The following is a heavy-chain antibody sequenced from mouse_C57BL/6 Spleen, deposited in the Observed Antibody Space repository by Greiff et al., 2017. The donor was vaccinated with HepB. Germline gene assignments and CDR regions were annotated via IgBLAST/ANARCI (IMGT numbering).Heavy chain of an antibody. Sequence: VQLQQPGAELVKPGASVKVSCKASGYTFTSYWMHWVKQRPGQGLEWIGRIHPSDSDTNYNQKFKGKATFTVDKSSSTAYMQLSSLTSEDSAVYYCAIENPSYNCYDVYYFDYWGQGTTLTVSS. CDR2: IHPSDSDT. J-gene: IGHJ2*01. CDR1: GYTFTSYW. CDR3: AIENPSYNCYDVYYFDY. D-gene: IGHD2-2*01. V-gene: IGHV1-74*01.